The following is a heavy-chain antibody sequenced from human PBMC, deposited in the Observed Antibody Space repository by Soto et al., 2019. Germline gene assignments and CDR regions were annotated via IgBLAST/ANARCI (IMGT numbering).Heavy chain of an antibody. D-gene: IGHD3-10*01. CDR1: ALTFTNSA. V-gene: IGHV1-58*01. Sequence: SVKVSCKASALTFTNSALQWVRQARGQRLEWIGWIVVGSGDTNYAQKFQERVTITRDMSTSTAYMEMRSLRSEDTAVYYCARGVGSGSYYNQYNWFDPWGQ. CDR3: ARGVGSGSYYNQYNWFDP. CDR2: IVVGSGDT. J-gene: IGHJ5*02.